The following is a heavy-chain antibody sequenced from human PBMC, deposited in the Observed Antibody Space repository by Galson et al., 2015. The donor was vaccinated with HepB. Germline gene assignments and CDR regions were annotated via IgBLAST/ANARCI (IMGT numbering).Heavy chain of an antibody. V-gene: IGHV2-5*02. CDR1: GFSLSTGGAA. CDR3: AVSRRGDGYFDS. J-gene: IGHJ4*02. Sequence: PALVKPTQTLTLTCTVSGFSLSTGGAAVGWVRQPPGKALEWLALIYYDDTERYRPTLRSRLSITKDTSNNQVVLTLTNMDPLDIGTYYCAVSRRGDGYFDSWGQGTLVTVSS. CDR2: IYYDDTE.